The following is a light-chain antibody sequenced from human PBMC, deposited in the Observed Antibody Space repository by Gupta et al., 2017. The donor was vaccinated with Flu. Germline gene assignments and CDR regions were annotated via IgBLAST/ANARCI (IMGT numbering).Light chain of an antibody. V-gene: IGKV1-33*01. J-gene: IGKJ5*01. CDR1: QDIRTY. CDR2: ATS. CDR3: HQYDVLPWA. Sequence: DVQLTQSPSSLTASLGDRVTITCQASQDIRTYLNWYQQKPGKAPKLLIFATSTLEMGVPSRFSGRGSGTHFTVTISGLQPEDVAVYYCHQYDVLPWAFGQGTRLEIK.